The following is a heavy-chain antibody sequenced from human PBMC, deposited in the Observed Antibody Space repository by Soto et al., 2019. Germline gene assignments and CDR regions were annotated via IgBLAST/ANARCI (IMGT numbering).Heavy chain of an antibody. V-gene: IGHV3-74*02. Sequence: EVQLVESGGGLVQPGGSLRLSCAASGFTFSNYWMYWVRQAPGKGLEWVSRINSDGSVSSHADSVKGRLTISRDNVKNTRYLHMDSLRAEDTAVYYCARGDCGGGTCYSLAGSFYYYMDGWGKGTTVTVFS. CDR1: GFTFSNYW. D-gene: IGHD2-15*01. CDR2: INSDGSVS. J-gene: IGHJ6*03. CDR3: ARGDCGGGTCYSLAGSFYYYMDG.